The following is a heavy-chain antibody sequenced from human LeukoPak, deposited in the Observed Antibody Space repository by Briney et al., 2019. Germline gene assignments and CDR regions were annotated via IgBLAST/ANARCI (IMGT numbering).Heavy chain of an antibody. D-gene: IGHD6-6*01. CDR2: MNPNSGNT. CDR1: GGTFSSYA. J-gene: IGHJ6*03. V-gene: IGHV1-8*03. Sequence: ASVKVSCKASGGTFSSYAINWVRQATGQGLEWMGWMNPNSGNTGYAQKFQGRVTITRNTSISTTYMELSSLRSEDTAVYYCARADGSSSISYYHMDVWGKGTTVIVSS. CDR3: ARADGSSSISYYHMDV.